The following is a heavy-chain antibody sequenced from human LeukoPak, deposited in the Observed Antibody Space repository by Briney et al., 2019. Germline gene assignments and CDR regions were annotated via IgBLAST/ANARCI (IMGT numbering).Heavy chain of an antibody. CDR1: GYSISSGYY. CDR3: ARVRPIVAAAGTGIFDY. Sequence: SETLSLTCTVSGYSISSGYYWGWIRQPPGKGLEWIGSIYHSGSTYYNPSLKSRVTISVDTSKNQFSLKPSSVTAADTAVYYCARVRPIVAAAGTGIFDYWGQGTLVTVSS. D-gene: IGHD6-13*01. J-gene: IGHJ4*02. V-gene: IGHV4-38-2*02. CDR2: IYHSGST.